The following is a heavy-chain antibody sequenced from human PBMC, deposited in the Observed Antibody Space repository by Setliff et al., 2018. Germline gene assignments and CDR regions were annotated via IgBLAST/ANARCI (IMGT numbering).Heavy chain of an antibody. CDR3: ARDLGQWALDF. J-gene: IGHJ4*02. Sequence: GASVKVSCKASGYIFNDFYIHWVRQAPGQGLEWMGWISPKSGGTNYGQKFQGRVTMTRDTSISTVYMELSRLRSDDTALYFCARDLGQWALDFWGQGTLVTVSS. V-gene: IGHV1-2*02. D-gene: IGHD1-26*01. CDR2: ISPKSGGT. CDR1: GYIFNDFY.